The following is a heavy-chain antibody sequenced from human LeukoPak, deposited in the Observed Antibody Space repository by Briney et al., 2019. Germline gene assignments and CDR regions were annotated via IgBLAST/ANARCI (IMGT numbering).Heavy chain of an antibody. CDR1: GGSFSGYY. V-gene: IGHV4-34*01. CDR2: VYHSGST. J-gene: IGHJ3*02. D-gene: IGHD2-21*02. CDR3: AGAYCGGDCYSGRTFDI. Sequence: SETLSLTCAVYGGSFSGYYWSWIRQPPGKGLEWIGEVYHSGSTNYSPSLKSRVTLSVDKSKNQFSLRLSSVTAADTAVYYCAGAYCGGDCYSGRTFDIWGQGTMVTVSS.